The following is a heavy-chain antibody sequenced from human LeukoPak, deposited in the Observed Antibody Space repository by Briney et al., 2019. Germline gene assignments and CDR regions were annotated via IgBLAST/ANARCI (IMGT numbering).Heavy chain of an antibody. J-gene: IGHJ4*02. CDR1: GGSFSGYY. CDR2: IYYSGST. D-gene: IGHD6-13*01. Sequence: PSETLSLTCAVYGGSFSGYYWSWIRQPPGKGLEWIGYIYYSGSTYYNPSLKSRVTISVDTSKNQFSLKLSSVTAADTAVYYCARDKAAAGIIDYWGQGTLVTVSS. V-gene: IGHV4-34*09. CDR3: ARDKAAAGIIDY.